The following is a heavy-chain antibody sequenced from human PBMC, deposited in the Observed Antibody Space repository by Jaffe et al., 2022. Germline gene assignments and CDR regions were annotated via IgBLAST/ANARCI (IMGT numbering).Heavy chain of an antibody. V-gene: IGHV1-2*02. CDR1: GYTFTGYY. Sequence: QVQLVQSGAEVKKPGASVKVSCKASGYTFTGYYMHWVRQAPGQGLEWMGWINPNSGGTNYAQKFQGRVTMTRDTSISTAYMELSRLRSDDTAVYYCARYYSSGWTENWFDPWGQGTLVTVSS. D-gene: IGHD6-19*01. CDR2: INPNSGGT. J-gene: IGHJ5*02. CDR3: ARYYSSGWTENWFDP.